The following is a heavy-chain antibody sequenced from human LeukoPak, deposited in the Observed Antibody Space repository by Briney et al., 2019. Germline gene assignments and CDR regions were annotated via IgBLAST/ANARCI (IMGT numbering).Heavy chain of an antibody. CDR3: AREYSSSWYYDY. D-gene: IGHD6-13*01. CDR1: GFTFSSYW. Sequence: GGSLRLSCAASGFTFSSYWMHWVRQAPGKGLVWVSRINSDGSSTSYADSVKGRFTISRDNAKNTLYLQMGSLRAEDMAVYYCAREYSSSWYYDYWGQGTLVTVSS. V-gene: IGHV3-74*01. CDR2: INSDGSST. J-gene: IGHJ4*02.